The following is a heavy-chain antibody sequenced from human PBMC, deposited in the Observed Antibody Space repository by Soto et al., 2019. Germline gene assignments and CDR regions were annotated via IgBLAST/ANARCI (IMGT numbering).Heavy chain of an antibody. CDR1: GDSVSSNSAA. Sequence: SQTLSLTCAISGDSVSSNSAAWNWIRQSPSRGLEWLGRTYYRSKWYNDYAVSVKSRITINPDTSKNQVSRQLNSVTPEEMDVYSGARLGWGGGYSSSFDYWGQGTLVTVSS. D-gene: IGHD6-6*01. CDR3: ARLGWGGGYSSSFDY. CDR2: TYYRSKWYN. J-gene: IGHJ4*02. V-gene: IGHV6-1*01.